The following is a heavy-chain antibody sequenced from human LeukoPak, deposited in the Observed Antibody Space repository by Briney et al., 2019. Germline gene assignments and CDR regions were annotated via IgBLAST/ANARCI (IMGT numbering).Heavy chain of an antibody. CDR2: IYSGGST. CDR3: ARGNSGSCSNYYGMDV. J-gene: IGHJ6*02. CDR1: GFTVSSNY. Sequence: GGSLRLSCAASGFTVSSNYMSWVRQAPGKGLEWVSVIYSGGSTYYADSVKGRFTISRDNSKNTLYLQMNSLRAEDTAVYYCARGNSGSCSNYYGMDVWGQGTTVTVSS. V-gene: IGHV3-66*01. D-gene: IGHD1-26*01.